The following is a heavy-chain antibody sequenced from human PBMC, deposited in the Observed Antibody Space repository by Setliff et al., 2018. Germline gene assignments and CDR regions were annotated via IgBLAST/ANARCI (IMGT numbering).Heavy chain of an antibody. J-gene: IGHJ6*03. CDR1: GFTFGDYT. D-gene: IGHD2-21*01. Sequence: GGSLRLSCTTSGFTFGDYTMTWVRQAPGKGLEWVGLIGSKTYGGVAEYAASVKGRFTISRDDSKSIAYFRMNSLKIEDTAVYYCARLRLCGGRVICPPGRYVDVWGKETTVTVSS. CDR2: IGSKTYGGVA. V-gene: IGHV3-49*04. CDR3: ARLRLCGGRVICPPGRYVDV.